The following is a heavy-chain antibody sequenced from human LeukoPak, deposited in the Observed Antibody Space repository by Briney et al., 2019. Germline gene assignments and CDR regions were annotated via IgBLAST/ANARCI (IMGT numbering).Heavy chain of an antibody. Sequence: PGGSLRLSCAASGFTFSSYAMHWVRQAPGKGLEWVAVISYDGSNKYYADSVKGRFTISRDNAKNSLYLQMNSLRAEDAAVYYCARDTIVATIRDAFDIWGQGTMVTVSS. CDR1: GFTFSSYA. CDR2: ISYDGSNK. J-gene: IGHJ3*02. D-gene: IGHD5-12*01. CDR3: ARDTIVATIRDAFDI. V-gene: IGHV3-30*04.